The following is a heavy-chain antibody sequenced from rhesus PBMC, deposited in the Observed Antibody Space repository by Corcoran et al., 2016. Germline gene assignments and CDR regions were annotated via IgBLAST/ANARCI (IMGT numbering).Heavy chain of an antibody. D-gene: IGHD6S26*01. V-gene: IGHV3-16*02. CDR1: GFTFSNFW. J-gene: IGHJ4*01. CDR3: TRGGSGWSGYFDY. Sequence: EVQLVESGGGLVQPGGSLRLSCAASGFTFSNFWMSWVRQAPGKGLGGVGRIKNKADGGTAAYAESVKGRFTISRDDSKNTLYLQMNSLKTEDTAVYYCTRGGSGWSGYFDYWGQGVLVTVSS. CDR2: IKNKADGGTA.